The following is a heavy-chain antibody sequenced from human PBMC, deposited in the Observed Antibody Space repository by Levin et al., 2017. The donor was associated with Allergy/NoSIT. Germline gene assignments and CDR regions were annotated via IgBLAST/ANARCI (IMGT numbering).Heavy chain of an antibody. V-gene: IGHV3-7*01. CDR1: GFTFSTYW. CDR2: IKQDVSDT. CDR3: ARISGGARDY. J-gene: IGHJ4*02. Sequence: GGSLRLSCAASGFTFSTYWMSWVRQAPGKGLEWVANIKQDVSDTYYVDSVKGRFTISRDNAKNSLYLQMNSLRAEDTAVYYCARISGGARDYWGQGTLVTVSS. D-gene: IGHD1-26*01.